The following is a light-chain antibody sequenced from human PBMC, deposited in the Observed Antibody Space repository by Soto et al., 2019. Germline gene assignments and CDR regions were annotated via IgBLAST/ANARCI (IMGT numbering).Light chain of an antibody. CDR2: DAP. CDR3: EELTRYPST. J-gene: IGKJ4*01. Sequence: IQLTQSPSSLSASVGDRVTVTCRASEDITNYLAWYQQKVGKAPKLLIYDAPTLHSGVPSRFSGSASGTDLTLTVCGLQPEDFTTYYGEELTRYPSTFGGGTKVDIK. V-gene: IGKV1-9*01. CDR1: EDITNY.